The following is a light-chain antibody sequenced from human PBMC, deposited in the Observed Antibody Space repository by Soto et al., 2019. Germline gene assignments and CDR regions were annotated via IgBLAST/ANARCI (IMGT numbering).Light chain of an antibody. V-gene: IGKV3-20*01. Sequence: EVVLTQSPGTLSLYPGERATLSCRASQSVSNKYIAWYQQKPGQAPRLLIFGSSDRATGIPDRFSGSGSGTDFTLTISRLEPEDFAVYYCQQYGSSPPYTFGQGTELEIK. CDR3: QQYGSSPPYT. J-gene: IGKJ2*01. CDR1: QSVSNKY. CDR2: GSS.